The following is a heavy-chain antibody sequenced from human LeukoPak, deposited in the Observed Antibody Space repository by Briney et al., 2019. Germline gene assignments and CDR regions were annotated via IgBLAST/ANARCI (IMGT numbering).Heavy chain of an antibody. CDR1: GFTFSSYG. CDR3: AKEEHYYDYVWGSSDY. Sequence: GGSLRLSCAASGFTFSSYGMHWVRQAPGKGLEWVSAISGSGGSTYYADSVKGRFTISRDNSKNTLYLQMNSLRAEDTAVYYCAKEEHYYDYVWGSSDYWGQGTLVTVSS. V-gene: IGHV3-23*01. J-gene: IGHJ4*02. CDR2: ISGSGGST. D-gene: IGHD3-16*01.